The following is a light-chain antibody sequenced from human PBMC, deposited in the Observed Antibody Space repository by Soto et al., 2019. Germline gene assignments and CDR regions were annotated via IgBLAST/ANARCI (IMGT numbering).Light chain of an antibody. CDR2: LNSDGSH. CDR1: SGHSSYA. V-gene: IGLV4-69*01. CDR3: QTWGTCILGVV. J-gene: IGLJ2*01. Sequence: QSVLTQSPSASASLGASVKVTCTLSSGHSSYAIAWHQQQPEKGPRYLMKLNSDGSHSKGDGIPDRFSGSSSGAERYLTISSLQSEDEADYYCQTWGTCILGVVFGGGTKLTVL.